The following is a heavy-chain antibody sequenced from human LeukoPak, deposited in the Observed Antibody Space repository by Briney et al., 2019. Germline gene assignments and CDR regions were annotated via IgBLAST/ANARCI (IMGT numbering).Heavy chain of an antibody. Sequence: ASVKVSCKASGYTFTSYDINWVRQATGQGLEWMGWMNPNSGDTGYAQKFQGRVTMTRSTSISTVYMDLRSLTSEDTAVYYCARTTSQSIVAAGDYWGQGTLVIVSS. CDR2: MNPNSGDT. D-gene: IGHD2-15*01. CDR1: GYTFTSYD. V-gene: IGHV1-8*01. J-gene: IGHJ4*02. CDR3: ARTTSQSIVAAGDY.